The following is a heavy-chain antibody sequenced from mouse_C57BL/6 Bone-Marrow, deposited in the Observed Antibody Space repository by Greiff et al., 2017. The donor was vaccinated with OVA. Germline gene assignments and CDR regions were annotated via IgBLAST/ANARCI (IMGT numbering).Heavy chain of an antibody. Sequence: EVQLVESGGGLVQPKGSLKLSCAASGFSFHTYAMNWVRQAPGKGLEWVARIRSKSNNYATYYADSVKDRFTISRDDSESMLYLQMNNLKTEDTAMYYCVRQGNWGYFDYWGQGTTLTVSS. J-gene: IGHJ2*01. V-gene: IGHV10-1*01. CDR3: VRQGNWGYFDY. CDR1: GFSFHTYA. CDR2: IRSKSNNYAT. D-gene: IGHD4-1*01.